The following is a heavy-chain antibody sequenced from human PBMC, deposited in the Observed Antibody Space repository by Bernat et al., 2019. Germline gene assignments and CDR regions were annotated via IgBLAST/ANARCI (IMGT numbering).Heavy chain of an antibody. J-gene: IGHJ5*02. CDR3: ARAGYCSGGTCYSGHEWFDP. Sequence: VQLVESGGGVVQPGRSLRLSCAASGFTFDDYGMSWVRQAPGKGLEWVSGINWNGGSTGYGDSVKGRFTISRDNAKDSLYLQMNSLRAEDTALYYCARAGYCSGGTCYSGHEWFDPWGQGTLVTVSS. D-gene: IGHD2-15*01. CDR2: INWNGGST. CDR1: GFTFDDYG. V-gene: IGHV3-20*04.